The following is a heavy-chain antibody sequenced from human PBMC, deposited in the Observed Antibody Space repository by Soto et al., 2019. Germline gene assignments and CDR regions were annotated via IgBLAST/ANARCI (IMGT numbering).Heavy chain of an antibody. Sequence: GGSLRLACAASGFTFSSYAMSWVRQAPGKGLEWVSAISGSGGSTYYADSVKGRFTISRDNSKNTLYLQMNSLRAEDTAVYYCAKVRAAAGTTDYWGQGTLVTVSS. V-gene: IGHV3-23*01. J-gene: IGHJ4*02. CDR2: ISGSGGST. CDR3: AKVRAAAGTTDY. CDR1: GFTFSSYA. D-gene: IGHD6-13*01.